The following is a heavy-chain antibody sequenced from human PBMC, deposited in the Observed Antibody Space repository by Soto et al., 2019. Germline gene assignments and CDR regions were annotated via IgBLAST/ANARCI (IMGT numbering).Heavy chain of an antibody. V-gene: IGHV5-51*01. D-gene: IGHD6-13*01. CDR3: ATSLAAAGYAYGMDV. J-gene: IGHJ6*02. CDR1: GYSFTNYW. Sequence: PGESLKISCQGSGYSFTNYWIGWVRQMPGKGLEWMGIIYPGNSDSRYGPSFQGQVSFSADKSINTAYLQWSSLKASDTAIYYCATSLAAAGYAYGMDVRGQGTTVTVSS. CDR2: IYPGNSDS.